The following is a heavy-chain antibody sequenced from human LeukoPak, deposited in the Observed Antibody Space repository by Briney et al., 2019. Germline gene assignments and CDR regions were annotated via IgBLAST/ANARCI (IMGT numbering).Heavy chain of an antibody. Sequence: GASVKVSCKASGGTFSSYAISWVRQAPGQGLEWMGRIIPIFGTANYAQKLQGRVTITTDTSTSTAYMELRSLRSDDTAVFYSARDLVDGVGAPGAYWGQGALVTVSS. CDR2: IIPIFGTA. V-gene: IGHV1-69*05. CDR3: ARDLVDGVGAPGAY. J-gene: IGHJ4*02. CDR1: GGTFSSYA. D-gene: IGHD1-26*01.